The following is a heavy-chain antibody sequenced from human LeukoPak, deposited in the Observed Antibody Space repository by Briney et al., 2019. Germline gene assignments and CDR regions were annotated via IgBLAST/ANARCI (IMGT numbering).Heavy chain of an antibody. CDR2: ISSNGGNT. Sequence: PGGSLRLSCAASGFTFSDYIMHWVRQAPGKGLEYVSAISSNGGNTYYAISVKGRFTSSRDNSKNKLYLQMGSLGAEDMAVYYCARVLRSSSGCMDYWGQGTLVTVSS. J-gene: IGHJ4*02. V-gene: IGHV3-64*01. CDR3: ARVLRSSSGCMDY. D-gene: IGHD6-19*01. CDR1: GFTFSDYI.